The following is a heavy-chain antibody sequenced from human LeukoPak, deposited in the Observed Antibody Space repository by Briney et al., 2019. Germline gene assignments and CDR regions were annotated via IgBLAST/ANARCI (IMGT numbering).Heavy chain of an antibody. V-gene: IGHV3-23*01. CDR2: ISGSGGST. CDR1: GFTFSSYA. CDR3: ARDFLHCSGGSCYYHYFDY. Sequence: GGSLRLSCAASGFTFSSYAMSWVRQTPGKGLEWVSAISGSGGSTYYADSVKGRFTISRDNSKNTLYLQMNSLRAEDTAVYYCARDFLHCSGGSCYYHYFDYWGQGTLVTVSS. D-gene: IGHD2-15*01. J-gene: IGHJ4*02.